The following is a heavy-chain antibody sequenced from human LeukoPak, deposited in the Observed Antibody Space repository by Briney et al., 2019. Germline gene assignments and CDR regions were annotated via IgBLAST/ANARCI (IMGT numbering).Heavy chain of an antibody. CDR1: GGSISSSSYY. CDR3: ARGPGYCSSTSCYGLYMDV. J-gene: IGHJ6*03. CDR2: IYYSGST. V-gene: IGHV4-39*07. D-gene: IGHD2-2*01. Sequence: SETLSLTCTVSGGSISSSSYYWGWIRQPPGKGLEWIGSIYYSGSTYYNPSLKSRVTISVDTSKNQFSLELSSVTAADTAVYYCARGPGYCSSTSCYGLYMDVWGKGTTVTISS.